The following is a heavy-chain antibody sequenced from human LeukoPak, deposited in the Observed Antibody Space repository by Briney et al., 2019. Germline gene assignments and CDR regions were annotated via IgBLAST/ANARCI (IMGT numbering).Heavy chain of an antibody. CDR3: ARWVHDYVWGSYRSPYFDY. CDR1: GGSISRTTYY. Sequence: SETLSLTCIVSGGSISRTTYYWGWIRQPPGKGLEWIGSFYYGGTTYYNPSLKSRVTISVDKSKNQFSLKLSSVTAADTAVYYCARWVHDYVWGSYRSPYFDYWGQGTLVTVSS. CDR2: FYYGGTT. V-gene: IGHV4-39*07. J-gene: IGHJ4*02. D-gene: IGHD3-16*02.